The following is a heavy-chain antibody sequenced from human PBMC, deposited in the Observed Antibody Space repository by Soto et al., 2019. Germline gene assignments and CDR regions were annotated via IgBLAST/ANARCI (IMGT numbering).Heavy chain of an antibody. J-gene: IGHJ4*02. D-gene: IGHD1-20*01. Sequence: QVQLQESGPGLVEPSETLSLTCTVSGDSIRSYYWSWIRQPPEEGLEWIGYVYNTGSTNYTPALKSRVTISLDTSKNHLSLKLNSVTAADTAVYYCARGVRIIGTTLYFDYWGQGTLVTVSS. CDR2: VYNTGST. V-gene: IGHV4-59*01. CDR1: GDSIRSYY. CDR3: ARGVRIIGTTLYFDY.